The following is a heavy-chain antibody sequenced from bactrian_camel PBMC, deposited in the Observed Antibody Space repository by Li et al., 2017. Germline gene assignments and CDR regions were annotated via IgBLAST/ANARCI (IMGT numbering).Heavy chain of an antibody. J-gene: IGHJ4*01. V-gene: IGHV3S57*01. CDR3: APWTPAY. Sequence: LALSCTAPGFTSNSQGMDWYRQAPGKEREFVSSMHTDGTTSYADSVKGRFTISQDGSKNTMYLQMSSLKPEDTAVYYCAPWTPAYWGQGTQVTVS. CDR1: GFTSNSQG. CDR2: MHTDGTT.